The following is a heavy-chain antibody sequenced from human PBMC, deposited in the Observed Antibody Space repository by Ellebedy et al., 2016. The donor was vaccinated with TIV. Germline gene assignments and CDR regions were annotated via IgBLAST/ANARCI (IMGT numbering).Heavy chain of an antibody. D-gene: IGHD3-3*01. CDR1: GGSISTTNSY. V-gene: IGHV4-61*01. J-gene: IGHJ5*02. Sequence: MPSETLSLTCTVSGGSISTTNSYWGWIRQPPGKRLEWIGYVYSSGGTHYNPSLKSRLTISVDASKNQFSLKLTSVTPADTAVYYCARDFANYDVLSGFDGWNLFDPWGQGILVTVSS. CDR2: VYSSGGT. CDR3: ARDFANYDVLSGFDGWNLFDP.